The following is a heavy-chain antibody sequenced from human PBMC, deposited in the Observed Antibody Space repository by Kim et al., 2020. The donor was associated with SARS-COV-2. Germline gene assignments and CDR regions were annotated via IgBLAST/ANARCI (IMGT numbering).Heavy chain of an antibody. V-gene: IGHV5-51*01. CDR3: ACVNYYDSSGYFNY. Sequence: GESLKISCKGSGYSFTSYWIGWVRQMPGKGLEWMGIIYPGDSDTRYSPSFQGQVTISADKSISTAYLQWSSLKASDTAMYYCACVNYYDSSGYFNYWGQGSLLSVSS. J-gene: IGHJ4*02. CDR2: IYPGDSDT. D-gene: IGHD3-22*01. CDR1: GYSFTSYW.